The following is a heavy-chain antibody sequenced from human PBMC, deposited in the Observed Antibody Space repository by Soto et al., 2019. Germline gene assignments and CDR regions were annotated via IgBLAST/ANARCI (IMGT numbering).Heavy chain of an antibody. CDR1: GYTFTSYG. Sequence: ASVKVSCKASGYTFTSYGISWVRQAPGQGLEWMGRISAYNGNTNYAQKLQGRVTMTTDTSTSTAYMELRSLRSDATAVYCCASSIGFAVVAARANTFDIWGQGTMVTVS. CDR2: ISAYNGNT. V-gene: IGHV1-18*01. D-gene: IGHD2-15*01. CDR3: ASSIGFAVVAARANTFDI. J-gene: IGHJ3*02.